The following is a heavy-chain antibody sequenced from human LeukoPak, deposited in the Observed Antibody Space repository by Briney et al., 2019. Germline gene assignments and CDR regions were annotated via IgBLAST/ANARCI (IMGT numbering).Heavy chain of an antibody. D-gene: IGHD4-17*01. J-gene: IGHJ5*02. V-gene: IGHV3-21*04. CDR1: GFTFSRYS. CDR3: AREGSGDYAWFDL. Sequence: GGSLRLSCAASGFTFSRYSMNWLRQAPGKGLEWVSSIAYSGTYTYYADSVKGRFTISRDNAKNSLYLQMNSLRAEDTAVYYCAREGSGDYAWFDLWGQGTLVTVSS. CDR2: IAYSGTYT.